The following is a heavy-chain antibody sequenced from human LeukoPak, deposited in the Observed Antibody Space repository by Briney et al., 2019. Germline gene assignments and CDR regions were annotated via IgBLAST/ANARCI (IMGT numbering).Heavy chain of an antibody. J-gene: IGHJ5*02. Sequence: PGGSLRLYCAASGFTFCSYGMHWVPQAPGKGLEGVAVISYDGSNNSYADSVKGRFTISRDNSKTTLYLQMNMRRAEDAAVYYCAKDSPNCSGGSCYIGWFDRWGKGTLVTVSS. CDR3: AKDSPNCSGGSCYIGWFDR. CDR1: GFTFCSYG. D-gene: IGHD2-15*01. V-gene: IGHV3-30*18. CDR2: ISYDGSNN.